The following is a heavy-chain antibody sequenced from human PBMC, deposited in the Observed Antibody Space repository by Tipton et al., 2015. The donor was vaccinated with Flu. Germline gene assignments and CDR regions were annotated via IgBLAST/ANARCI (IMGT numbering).Heavy chain of an antibody. D-gene: IGHD3-16*01. CDR3: AKDRSGDYGDPLWN. CDR1: GFTFSRNA. J-gene: IGHJ4*02. CDR2: ISGTGGST. V-gene: IGHV3-23*01. Sequence: SLRLSCAASGFTFSRNAMTWVRQAPGRGLEWVSGISGTGGSTYYTDSVKGRFTISRDNSKNTLYLQMNSLRAEDTAVYYCAKDRSGDYGDPLWNWGQGTLVTVSS.